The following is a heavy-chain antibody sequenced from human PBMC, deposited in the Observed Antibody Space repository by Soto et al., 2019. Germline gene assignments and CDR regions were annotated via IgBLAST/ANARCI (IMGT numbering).Heavy chain of an antibody. J-gene: IGHJ6*02. D-gene: IGHD3-22*01. V-gene: IGHV3-73*01. CDR1: GFTFSGSA. CDR3: TRREYYYDSSGYPMSHGMDV. CDR2: IRSKANSYAT. Sequence: HPGGSLRLSCAASGFTFSGSAMPWVRQASGKGLAWVGRIRSKANSYATAYAASVKGRFTISRDDSKNTAYLQMNSLKTEDTAVYYCTRREYYYDSSGYPMSHGMDVWGQGTTVTVSS.